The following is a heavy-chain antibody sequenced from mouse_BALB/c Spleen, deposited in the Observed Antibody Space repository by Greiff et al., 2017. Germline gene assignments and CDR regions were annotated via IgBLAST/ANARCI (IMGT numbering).Heavy chain of an antibody. J-gene: IGHJ2*01. V-gene: IGHV3-5*02. CDR2: IYYSGTI. Sequence: DVQLQESGPGLVKPSQTVSLTCTVTGISITTGNYRWSWIRQFPGNKLEWIGYIYYSGTITYNPSLTSRTTITRDTSKNQFFLEMNSLTAEDTATYYCAREGGTVVAFYFDYWGQGTTLTVSS. D-gene: IGHD1-1*01. CDR3: AREGGTVVAFYFDY. CDR1: GISITTGNYR.